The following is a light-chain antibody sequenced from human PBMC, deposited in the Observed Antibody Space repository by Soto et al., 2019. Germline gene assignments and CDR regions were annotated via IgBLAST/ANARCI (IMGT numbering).Light chain of an antibody. CDR3: SSYAGSNNLV. J-gene: IGLJ1*01. CDR1: SSDVGGYNY. Sequence: QSALTQPPSASGSPGQSVTISCTGTSSDVGGYNYVSWYQQHPGKAPKLMIYEVSRRPSGVPDRFSGSKSGKTASLTVSGLQAEDEADYYCSSYAGSNNLVFGTGPKLTVL. V-gene: IGLV2-8*01. CDR2: EVS.